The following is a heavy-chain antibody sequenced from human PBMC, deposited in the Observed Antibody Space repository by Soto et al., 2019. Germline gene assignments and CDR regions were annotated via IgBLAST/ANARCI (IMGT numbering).Heavy chain of an antibody. D-gene: IGHD6-13*01. J-gene: IGHJ4*02. CDR2: IYYSGST. CDR1: GGSISSYY. V-gene: IGHV4-59*08. CDR3: ARSRGIAAAVPFDY. Sequence: SETLSLTCTVSGGSISSYYWSWIWQPPGKGLEWIGYIYYSGSTNYNPSLKSRVTISVDTSKNQFSLKLSSVTAADTAVYYCARSRGIAAAVPFDYWGQGTLVTVSS.